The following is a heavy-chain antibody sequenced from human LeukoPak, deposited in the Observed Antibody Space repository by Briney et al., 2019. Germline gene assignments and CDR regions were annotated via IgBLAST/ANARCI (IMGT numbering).Heavy chain of an antibody. CDR3: AREGVAGTGLDF. V-gene: IGHV1-46*01. CDR1: GYTFSIYN. CDR2: INPSGGT. J-gene: IGHJ4*02. D-gene: IGHD6-13*01. Sequence: GASVKVSCKASGYTFSIYNMHWVRQAPGQGLEWMGIINPSGGTSYAQKLQGRITMTRDTSTSTLYMELSSLRSEDRAVYYCAREGVAGTGLDFWGQGTLVTVSS.